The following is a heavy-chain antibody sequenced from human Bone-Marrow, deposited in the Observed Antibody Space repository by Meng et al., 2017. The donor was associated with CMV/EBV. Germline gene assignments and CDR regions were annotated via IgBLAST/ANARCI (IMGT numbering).Heavy chain of an antibody. J-gene: IGHJ4*02. CDR2: ISYDGSNK. V-gene: IGHV3-30-3*01. CDR3: ARRRSAGTDY. D-gene: IGHD6-13*01. Sequence: GESLKISCAASGFTFSSYAMHWVRQAPGKGLEWVTVISYDGSNKYYADSVKGRFTISRDNSKNTLYLQMNSLRDEDTAVYYCARRRSAGTDYWGQGTLATVSS. CDR1: GFTFSSYA.